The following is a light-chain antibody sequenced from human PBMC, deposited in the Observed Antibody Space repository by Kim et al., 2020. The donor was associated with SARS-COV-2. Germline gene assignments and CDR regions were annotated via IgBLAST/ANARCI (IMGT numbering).Light chain of an antibody. V-gene: IGKV1-27*01. Sequence: DIQMTQSPSSLSASIGDRVTITCRASQGIKKYVAWYQQQPGKGPKLLIYGTSTLESGVPSRFSGSGSGTDFTLTITGLQPEDAATYYCQKYDSTPRTFGGGTKVDIK. J-gene: IGKJ4*01. CDR1: QGIKKY. CDR3: QKYDSTPRT. CDR2: GTS.